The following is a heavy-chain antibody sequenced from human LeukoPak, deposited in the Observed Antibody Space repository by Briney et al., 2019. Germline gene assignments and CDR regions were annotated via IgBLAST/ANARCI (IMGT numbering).Heavy chain of an antibody. CDR3: ARVVGATRRLDY. J-gene: IGHJ4*02. CDR2: ISDSSSYI. Sequence: GGSLRLSCTASGFTLSLYSMNWVRQAPGKGLEWVSSISDSSSYIYYADSVKGRFTISRDNAKNSLYLQMNSLRAEDTAVYYCARVVGATRRLDYWGQGTLVTVSS. CDR1: GFTLSLYS. D-gene: IGHD1-26*01. V-gene: IGHV3-21*01.